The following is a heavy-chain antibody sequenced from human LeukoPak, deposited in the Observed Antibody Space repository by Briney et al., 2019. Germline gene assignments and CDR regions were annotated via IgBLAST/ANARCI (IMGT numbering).Heavy chain of an antibody. CDR3: VRDRGTYRPIDS. CDR2: ISYTGTYI. CDR1: GFTFSHAW. V-gene: IGHV3-21*04. D-gene: IGHD1-26*01. Sequence: PGGSLRLSCAGYGFTFSHAWMNWVRQAPGKGLEWVSSISYTGTYIYYADSVKGRFTISRDNAQNSLYLHMNSLRAEDTAIYYCVRDRGTYRPIDSWGQGTLVTVSS. J-gene: IGHJ4*02.